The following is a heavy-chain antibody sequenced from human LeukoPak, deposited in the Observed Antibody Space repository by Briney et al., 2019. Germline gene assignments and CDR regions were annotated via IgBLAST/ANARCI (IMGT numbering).Heavy chain of an antibody. CDR1: GFTFSSYS. Sequence: GGSLRLSCAASGFTFSSYSMNWVRQAPGKGLEWVSSISSSSSYIYYADSVKGRFTISRDNAKNSLYLQMNSLRAEDTAVYYCARGGTAVVDAFDIWGQGTMVTVSS. V-gene: IGHV3-21*01. CDR2: ISSSSSYI. D-gene: IGHD6-19*01. CDR3: ARGGTAVVDAFDI. J-gene: IGHJ3*02.